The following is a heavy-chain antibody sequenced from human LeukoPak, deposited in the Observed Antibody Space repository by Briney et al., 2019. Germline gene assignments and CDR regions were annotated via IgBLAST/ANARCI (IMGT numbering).Heavy chain of an antibody. CDR1: GGSISSYY. V-gene: IGHV4-59*12. Sequence: SETLSLTCTVSGGSISSYYWSWIRQPPGKGLEWIGYIYYSGSTNYNPSLKSRVTISVDTSKNQFSLKLSSVTAADTAVYYCARDLNDYVWGSYRFMTGAFDIWGQGTMVTVSS. J-gene: IGHJ3*02. CDR3: ARDLNDYVWGSYRFMTGAFDI. D-gene: IGHD3-16*02. CDR2: IYYSGST.